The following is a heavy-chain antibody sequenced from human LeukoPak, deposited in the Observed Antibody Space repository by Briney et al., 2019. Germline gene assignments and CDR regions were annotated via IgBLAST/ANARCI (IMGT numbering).Heavy chain of an antibody. V-gene: IGHV3-53*01. Sequence: GGSLRLSCAASGFTFSSYSMNWVRQAPGKGLEWVSVIYSGGSTYYADSVKGRFTISRDNSKNTLYLQMNSLTAEDTAVYYCARVGVVPAAIPDGFDIWGQGTMVTVSS. D-gene: IGHD2-2*01. CDR3: ARVGVVPAAIPDGFDI. J-gene: IGHJ3*02. CDR2: IYSGGST. CDR1: GFTFSSYS.